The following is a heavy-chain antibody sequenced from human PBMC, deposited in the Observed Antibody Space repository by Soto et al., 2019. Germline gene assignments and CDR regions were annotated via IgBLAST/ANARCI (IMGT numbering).Heavy chain of an antibody. D-gene: IGHD6-19*01. Sequence: QVQLVESGGGVVQPGRSLRLSCAASGFTFSSYGMHWVRQAPGKGLEWVAVISYDGSNKYYADSVKGRFTISRDNSKNTLNLQMNSLRAEDTAVYYCAKDRGSGWGGDYYYYGMDVWGQGTTVTVSS. CDR2: ISYDGSNK. V-gene: IGHV3-30*18. J-gene: IGHJ6*02. CDR1: GFTFSSYG. CDR3: AKDRGSGWGGDYYYYGMDV.